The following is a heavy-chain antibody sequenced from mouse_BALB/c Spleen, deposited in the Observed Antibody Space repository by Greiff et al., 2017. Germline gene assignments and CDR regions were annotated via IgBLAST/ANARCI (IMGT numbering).Heavy chain of an antibody. Sequence: ESGPGLVKPSQSLSLTCSVTGYSITSGYYWNWIRQFPGNKLEWMGYISYDGSNNYNPSLKNRISITRDTTKNQFFLKLNSVTTEDTATYYCARGGLRRGLDYWGQGTTLTVSS. CDR1: GYSITSGYY. CDR3: ARGGLRRGLDY. D-gene: IGHD2-4*01. V-gene: IGHV3-6*02. CDR2: ISYDGSN. J-gene: IGHJ2*01.